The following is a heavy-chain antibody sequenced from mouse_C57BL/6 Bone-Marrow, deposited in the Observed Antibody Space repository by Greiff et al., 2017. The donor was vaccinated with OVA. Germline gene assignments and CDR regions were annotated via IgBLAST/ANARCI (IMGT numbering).Heavy chain of an antibody. D-gene: IGHD1-1*01. Sequence: VQLQQSGAELARPGASVKLSCKASGYTFTSYGISWVKQTTGQGLEWIGEIYPRSGNTYYNEKFKGKATLTADKSSSTAYMELRSLTSEDSAVYFWASHYYGGSYFGYWGQGTTLTVSS. CDR2: IYPRSGNT. CDR1: GYTFTSYG. J-gene: IGHJ2*01. CDR3: ASHYYGGSYFGY. V-gene: IGHV1-81*01.